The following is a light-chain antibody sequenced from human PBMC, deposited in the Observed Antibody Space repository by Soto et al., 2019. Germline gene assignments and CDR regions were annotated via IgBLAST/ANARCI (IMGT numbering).Light chain of an antibody. CDR2: DST. V-gene: IGKV3-11*01. Sequence: EIVLTQSPATLSLSPVERATLSCRASQSIHTSLAWYQQKPGQPPRLVVYDSTLRANGVPDRFGGSRSGTEFTLTINNLEPEDFAVYYCQQRNVWPPITFGQGTRLEIK. J-gene: IGKJ5*01. CDR1: QSIHTS. CDR3: QQRNVWPPIT.